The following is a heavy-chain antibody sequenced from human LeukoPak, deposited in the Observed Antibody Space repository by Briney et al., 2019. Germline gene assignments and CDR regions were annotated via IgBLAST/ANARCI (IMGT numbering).Heavy chain of an antibody. D-gene: IGHD6-6*01. CDR2: INPNSGGT. Sequence: ASVKVSCKASGYTFTGYYMHWVRQAPGQGLEWVGRINPNSGGTNYAQKFQGRVTMTRDTSISTAYMELSRLRSDDTAVYYCARDIEYSSSFDYWGQGTLVTVSS. CDR3: ARDIEYSSSFDY. CDR1: GYTFTGYY. J-gene: IGHJ4*02. V-gene: IGHV1-2*06.